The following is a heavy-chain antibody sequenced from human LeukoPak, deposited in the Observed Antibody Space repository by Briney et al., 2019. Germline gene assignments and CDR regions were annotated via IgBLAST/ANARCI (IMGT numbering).Heavy chain of an antibody. CDR1: GGSISSSNW. D-gene: IGHD2/OR15-2a*01. CDR3: ARGYYPRGDFDY. CDR2: IYHSGGT. J-gene: IGHJ4*02. V-gene: IGHV4-4*02. Sequence: SETLSLTCTVSGGSISSSNWWSWVRQPPGKGLEWIGEIYHSGGTNYNPSLKSRVTISVDKSKNQFSLKLSSVTAADTAVYYCARGYYPRGDFDYWGQGTLVTVSS.